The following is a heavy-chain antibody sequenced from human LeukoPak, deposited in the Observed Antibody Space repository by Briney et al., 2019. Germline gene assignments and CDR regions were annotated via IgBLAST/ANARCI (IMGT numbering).Heavy chain of an antibody. V-gene: IGHV4-59*08. J-gene: IGHJ4*02. D-gene: IGHD1-26*01. CDR2: IFYSGNT. CDR3: ARLAAISGSDYPDD. CDR1: AVSISGYY. Sequence: PSETLSLTCTVSAVSISGYYWSWIRQPPGKGLEWIGYIFYSGNTIYNPSHRSRVTISADTSKNHFSLRLRSVTAADTAVYYCARLAAISGSDYPDDSGQGTLVTVSS.